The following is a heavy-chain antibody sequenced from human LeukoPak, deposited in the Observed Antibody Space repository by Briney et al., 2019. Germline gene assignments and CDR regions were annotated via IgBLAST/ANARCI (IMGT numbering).Heavy chain of an antibody. CDR2: MNPNSGNT. D-gene: IGHD3-10*01. CDR3: ARAPPQYYYGSGSMDV. V-gene: IGHV1-8*03. J-gene: IGHJ6*03. Sequence: ASVKVSCKASGGTFSSYAINWVRQATGQGLEWMGWMNPNSGNTGYAQKFQGRVTITRNTSISTAYMELSSLRSEDTAVYYCARAPPQYYYGSGSMDVWGKGTTVTVSS. CDR1: GGTFSSYA.